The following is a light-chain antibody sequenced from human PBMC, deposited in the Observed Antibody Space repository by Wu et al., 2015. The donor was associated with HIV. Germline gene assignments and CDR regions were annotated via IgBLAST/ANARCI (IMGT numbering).Light chain of an antibody. Sequence: VLTQSPATLSLSPGERVTLSCRASQSIDSKSLVWYQKRPGHAPWPIMYASTNRAPGVPDRFSGSGSGTDFTLTIRRLQPEDIAVYYCQQYGSSPLTFGQGTKVE. CDR3: QQYGSSPLT. V-gene: IGKV3-20*01. CDR1: QSIDSKS. J-gene: IGKJ1*01. CDR2: AST.